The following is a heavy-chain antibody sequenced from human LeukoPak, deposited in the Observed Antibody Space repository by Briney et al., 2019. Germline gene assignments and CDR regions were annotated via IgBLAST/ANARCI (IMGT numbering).Heavy chain of an antibody. J-gene: IGHJ5*02. D-gene: IGHD2-2*01. Sequence: ASVKVSCKASGGTFSSYAISWVRQAPGQGLEWMGGIIPIFGTANYAQKFQGRVTITADESASTAYMELSSLRSEDTAVYYCAKGVVPAAMNWFDPWGQGTLVTVFS. CDR2: IIPIFGTA. CDR1: GGTFSSYA. CDR3: AKGVVPAAMNWFDP. V-gene: IGHV1-69*13.